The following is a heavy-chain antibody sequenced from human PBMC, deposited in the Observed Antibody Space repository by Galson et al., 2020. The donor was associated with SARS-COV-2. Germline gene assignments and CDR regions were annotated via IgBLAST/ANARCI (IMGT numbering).Heavy chain of an antibody. V-gene: IGHV1-2*02. J-gene: IGHJ4*02. CDR1: GYTFTDYN. D-gene: IGHD6-13*01. CDR2: INPNSGGT. CDR3: ARRNTNSWRLDY. Sequence: ASVKVSCKASGYTFTDYNIHWVRQVPGQGLEWMGWINPNSGGTNSAQKFQGRVTMTSDTSITTAYMELSRLRSDDMAVYYCARRNTNSWRLDYWGQGTLVTVSS.